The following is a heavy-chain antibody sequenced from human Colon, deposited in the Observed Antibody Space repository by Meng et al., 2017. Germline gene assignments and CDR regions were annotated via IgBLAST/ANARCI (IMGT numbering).Heavy chain of an antibody. CDR1: GFTFSDYS. Sequence: GGSLRLSCAASGFTFSDYSMHWVRQAPGKGLQWVAVISFDGTNKYYPDSVKGRFTVSRDNSKHTLYLQIDSVNAQDTAVYYCARERTAESTRFDYWGRGTLVIVSS. CDR3: ARERTAESTRFDY. V-gene: IGHV3-30*04. D-gene: IGHD2-21*02. CDR2: ISFDGTNK. J-gene: IGHJ4*02.